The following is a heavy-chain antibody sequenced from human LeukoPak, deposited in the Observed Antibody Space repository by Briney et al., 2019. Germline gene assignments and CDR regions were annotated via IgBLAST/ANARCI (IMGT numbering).Heavy chain of an antibody. Sequence: QASGTLCLSCAASGFIFSNNTMNWVRQGPGKGLEWGSGVSGGGGSTYYADSVKGRFTIARGNSENTLYLQMNSLRAEATAIYHCARGGRYCTTTNCYIGRWGQGTLVTVSS. V-gene: IGHV3-23*01. CDR3: ARGGRYCTTTNCYIGR. D-gene: IGHD2-2*02. CDR1: GFIFSNNT. CDR2: VSGGGGST. J-gene: IGHJ4*02.